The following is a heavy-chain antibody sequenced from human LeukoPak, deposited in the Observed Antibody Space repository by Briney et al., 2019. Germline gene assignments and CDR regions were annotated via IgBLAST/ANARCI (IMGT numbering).Heavy chain of an antibody. J-gene: IGHJ4*02. CDR3: TKDRGFLEYLPGNFDY. Sequence: GGSLTLSCAASGFTFSDYTMNWVRQAPGKGREWVSSISSGAIHINYADSLKGRFTISRDNAKNSLYLQMNSLRPEDTAVYYCTKDRGFLEYLPGNFDYWGQGTLVTVSS. CDR2: ISSGAIHI. D-gene: IGHD3-3*01. CDR1: GFTFSDYT. V-gene: IGHV3-21*01.